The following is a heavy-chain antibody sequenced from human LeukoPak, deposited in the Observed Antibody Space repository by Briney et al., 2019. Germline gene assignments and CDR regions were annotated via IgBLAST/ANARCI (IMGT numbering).Heavy chain of an antibody. J-gene: IGHJ4*02. CDR2: IYHSGST. CDR3: ARERGGPLAAAVAEVRYYIDA. CDR1: GYSISSAYS. D-gene: IGHD6-13*01. Sequence: SETLSLTCAVSGYSISSAYSWGWFRQPPGKGLEWIATIYHSGSTSYNPSLQSRVTISVDTSENQFSLNLNSVSASDTAVYYSARERGGPLAAAVAEVRYYIDAWGQGTLVTVSS. V-gene: IGHV4-38-2*02.